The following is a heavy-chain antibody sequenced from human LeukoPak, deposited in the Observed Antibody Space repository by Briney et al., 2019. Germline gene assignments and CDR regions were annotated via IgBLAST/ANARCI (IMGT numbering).Heavy chain of an antibody. V-gene: IGHV4-39*01. J-gene: IGHJ4*02. CDR1: GGSIISTTYY. D-gene: IGHD1-26*01. CDR2: IYYSGST. CDR3: ARASYSGRCFDY. Sequence: SETLSLTCTVSGGSIISTTYYWGWICQPPGKGLEWIGNIYYSGSTYYNPSLKCRVTISVDTSKNQFSLKLSSVTAADTAVYYCARASYSGRCFDYWGQGTLVTVSS.